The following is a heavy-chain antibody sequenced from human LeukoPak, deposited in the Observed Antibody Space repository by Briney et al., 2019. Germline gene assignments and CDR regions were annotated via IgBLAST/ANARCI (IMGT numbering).Heavy chain of an antibody. CDR1: GDFVSNELSA. Sequence: SQTLSLTCAIPGDFVSNELSAWNWIRQSPSRGLEWLGRTYYRSRWYSDYAVSVRGRTTIDSGTSKNQFSLQLHTVPPEDTAVYYCARARNQYFASWGQGILVTVSS. CDR3: ARARNQYFAS. V-gene: IGHV6-1*01. CDR2: TYYRSRWYS. J-gene: IGHJ4*02.